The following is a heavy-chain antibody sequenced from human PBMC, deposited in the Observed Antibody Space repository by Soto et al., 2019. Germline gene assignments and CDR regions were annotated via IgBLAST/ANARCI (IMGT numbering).Heavy chain of an antibody. CDR1: GFPFSSYG. Sequence: GGSLKLPCAASGFPFSSYGMHWVRQAPGKGLEWVSDITDSGGTTYYAESVKGRFTISRDNSKNTLYLQMNSLRAEDTAVYYCAKDRDGYPDYWGQGTLVTVSS. V-gene: IGHV3-NL1*01. J-gene: IGHJ4*02. CDR2: ITDSGGTT. D-gene: IGHD6-13*01. CDR3: AKDRDGYPDY.